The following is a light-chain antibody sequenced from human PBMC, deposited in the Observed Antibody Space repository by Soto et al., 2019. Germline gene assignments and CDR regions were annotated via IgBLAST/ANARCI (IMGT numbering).Light chain of an antibody. Sequence: AIQLTQSPSSLSASVGDRVTITCRASQGISSALAWYRQKPGKAPKLLIYDASSLESGVPSRFSGSGSWTDFSLTISRLQPEDFATYYCQQFNSYLLTFGGGTKVEIK. CDR3: QQFNSYLLT. CDR2: DAS. J-gene: IGKJ4*01. V-gene: IGKV1-13*02. CDR1: QGISSA.